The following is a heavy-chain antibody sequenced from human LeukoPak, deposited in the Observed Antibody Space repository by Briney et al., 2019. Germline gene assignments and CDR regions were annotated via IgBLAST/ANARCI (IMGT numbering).Heavy chain of an antibody. Sequence: SETLSLTCAVYGGSFSGYYWSWIRQPPGKGLEWIGEINHSGSTNYNPSLKSRVTISVDTSKNQFSLKLSSVTAADTAAYYCARGPRFTSYYYYYYYMDVWGKGTTVTVSS. CDR3: ARGPRFTSYYYYYYYMDV. CDR2: INHSGST. J-gene: IGHJ6*03. D-gene: IGHD3-10*01. CDR1: GGSFSGYY. V-gene: IGHV4-34*01.